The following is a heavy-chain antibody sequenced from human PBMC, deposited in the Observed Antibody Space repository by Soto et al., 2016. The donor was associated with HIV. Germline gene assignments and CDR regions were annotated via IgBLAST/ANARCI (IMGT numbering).Heavy chain of an antibody. CDR1: GLTFSTAW. J-gene: IGHJ3*02. V-gene: IGHV3-15*01. D-gene: IGHD1-1*01. Sequence: EVQLVESGGGMVKPGGSLRLSCAASGLTFSTAWMSWVRQVPGKGLEWVGRIKTKAEGGTTDYSAPVKGRFTISRDDSKSTLYLQLNSLKTDDTGVYFRVTPYGTGAFDIWGQGTMVTVSS. CDR2: IKTKAEGGTT. CDR3: VTPYGTGAFDI.